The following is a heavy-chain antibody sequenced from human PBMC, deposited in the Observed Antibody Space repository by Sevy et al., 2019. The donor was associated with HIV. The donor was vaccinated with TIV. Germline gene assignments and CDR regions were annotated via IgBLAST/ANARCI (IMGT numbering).Heavy chain of an antibody. CDR3: ARGGYYGYSGLDY. CDR1: GFTTGFTFSDYW. Sequence: GGSLRLSCAASGFTTGFTFSDYWMAWVRQAPGKGLEGVANIKEDGTEIYYLDSLKGRFTISRENAKNLLYLQMNSLRAEDTAVYYCARGGYYGYSGLDYWGQGTLVTVSS. CDR2: IKEDGTEI. J-gene: IGHJ4*02. D-gene: IGHD3-10*01. V-gene: IGHV3-7*01.